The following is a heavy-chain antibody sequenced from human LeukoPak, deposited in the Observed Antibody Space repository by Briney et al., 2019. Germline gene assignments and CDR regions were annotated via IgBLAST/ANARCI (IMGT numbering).Heavy chain of an antibody. Sequence: GGSLRLSCAAPGFTFSSYSMNWVRQAPGKGLEWVAVISYDGSNEFYADSVKGRFTISRDNSKNTLYLQMSSLRAEDTAVYYCARGHTAAMVFCDYWGQGTLVTVSS. V-gene: IGHV3-30*03. CDR2: ISYDGSNE. CDR3: ARGHTAAMVFCDY. CDR1: GFTFSSYS. J-gene: IGHJ4*02. D-gene: IGHD5-18*01.